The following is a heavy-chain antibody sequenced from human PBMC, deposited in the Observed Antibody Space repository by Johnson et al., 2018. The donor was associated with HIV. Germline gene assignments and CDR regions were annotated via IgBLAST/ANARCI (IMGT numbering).Heavy chain of an antibody. CDR2: IGPAGDT. J-gene: IGHJ3*02. CDR1: GFTFSSYD. CDR3: ARDVGYDSSGYNGAFDI. Sequence: VQLVESGGGLVQPGGSLRLSCSASGFTFSSYDMHWVRQATGKGLEWVSTIGPAGDTYYPDSVKGRFTISRENPKNSLYLQMNTLRAGDTAVYYCARDVGYDSSGYNGAFDIWGQGTMVTVSS. V-gene: IGHV3-13*01. D-gene: IGHD3-22*01.